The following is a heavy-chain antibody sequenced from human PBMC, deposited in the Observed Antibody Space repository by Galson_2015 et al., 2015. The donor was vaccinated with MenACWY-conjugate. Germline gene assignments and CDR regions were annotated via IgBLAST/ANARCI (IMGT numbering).Heavy chain of an antibody. J-gene: IGHJ4*02. CDR2: INPGGSST. CDR1: GFIFNTYW. D-gene: IGHD2-15*01. Sequence: SLRLSGAASGFIFNTYWMHWVRHAPGKGLVWVSRINPGGSSTTYADSVEDRFTISRDNAKNTLYLQMNSLRPEDTAVFYCAKSRGSSFYFDSWGQGTLVTVSS. V-gene: IGHV3-74*01. CDR3: AKSRGSSFYFDS.